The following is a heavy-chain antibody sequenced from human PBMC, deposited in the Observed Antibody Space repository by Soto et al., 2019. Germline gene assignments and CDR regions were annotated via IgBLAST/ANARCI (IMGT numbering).Heavy chain of an antibody. D-gene: IGHD6-13*01. CDR1: GFTFDDYA. V-gene: IGHV3-9*01. CDR2: ISWNSGSI. CDR3: AKARSSWYYYYGMDV. J-gene: IGHJ6*02. Sequence: GGSLRLSCAASGFTFDDYAMHWVRQAPGKGLEWVSGISWNSGSIGYADSVKGRFTISRDNAKNSLYLQMNSLRAEDTALYYCAKARSSWYYYYGMDVWGQGTTVTVSS.